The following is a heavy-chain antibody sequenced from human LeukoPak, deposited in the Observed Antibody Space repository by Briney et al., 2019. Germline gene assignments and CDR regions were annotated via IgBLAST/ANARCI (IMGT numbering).Heavy chain of an antibody. Sequence: GRSLRLSCAASGFTLDDYAMHWVRQAPGKGLEWVSGISWNSGSVGYANSVKGRFTISRDNAKKSLYLQVNSLRAEDTALYYCAKDSAYSGSYFDYWGQGTLVTVSS. J-gene: IGHJ4*02. V-gene: IGHV3-9*01. CDR2: ISWNSGSV. D-gene: IGHD1-26*01. CDR1: GFTLDDYA. CDR3: AKDSAYSGSYFDY.